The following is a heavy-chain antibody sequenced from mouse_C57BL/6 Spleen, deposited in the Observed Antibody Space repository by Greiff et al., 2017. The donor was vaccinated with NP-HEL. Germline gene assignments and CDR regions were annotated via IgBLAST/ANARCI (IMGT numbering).Heavy chain of an antibody. CDR1: GYAFSSYW. CDR2: IYPGDGDT. V-gene: IGHV1-80*01. CDR3: ARLNYYGSSPDY. J-gene: IGHJ2*01. D-gene: IGHD1-1*01. Sequence: QVQLKESGAELVKPGASVKISCKASGYAFSSYWMNWVKQRPGKGLEWIGQIYPGDGDTNYNGKFKGKATLTADKSSSTAYMQLSSLTSEDSAVYFCARLNYYGSSPDYWGQGTTLTVSS.